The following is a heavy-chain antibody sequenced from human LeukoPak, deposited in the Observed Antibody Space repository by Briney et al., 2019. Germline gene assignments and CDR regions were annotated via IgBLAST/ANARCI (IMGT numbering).Heavy chain of an antibody. J-gene: IGHJ6*02. CDR2: INYSGTT. V-gene: IGHV4-31*03. CDR3: TVTTRDYYYGMDV. Sequence: SQTLSLTCTVSGGSISSGGYYWTWIRQPPGKGLEWVGYINYSGTTYYDPSLKSRVTISVDKSKNQFSLKLNSVTAADTAVYYSTVTTRDYYYGMDVWGQGTTVTVSS. CDR1: GGSISSGGYY. D-gene: IGHD4-11*01.